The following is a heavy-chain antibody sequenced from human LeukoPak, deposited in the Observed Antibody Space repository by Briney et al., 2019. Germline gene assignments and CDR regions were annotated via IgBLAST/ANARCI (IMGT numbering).Heavy chain of an antibody. CDR3: AKAPGLVITSYFDY. CDR2: IWYDGSNK. CDR1: GFTFSSYG. D-gene: IGHD3-22*01. J-gene: IGHJ4*02. Sequence: GGSLRLSCAASGFTFSSYGMHWVRQAPGKGLEWVAVIWYDGSNKYYADSVKGRFTISRDNSKNTLYLQMNSLRAEDTALYYCAKAPGLVITSYFDYWGQGTLVIVSS. V-gene: IGHV3-33*06.